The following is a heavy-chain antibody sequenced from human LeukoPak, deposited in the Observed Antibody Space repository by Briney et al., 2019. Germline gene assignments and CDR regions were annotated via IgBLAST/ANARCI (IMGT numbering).Heavy chain of an antibody. Sequence: GGSLRLSCAASGYIFSSYHMSWVRQAQGRGLVWVAVIWYDGSNKYYADSVKGRFTITRNNSKNTLYLQMNSLRVEDTAVYYCAGSIAVAGTIDYWGQGTLVTVSS. J-gene: IGHJ4*02. CDR1: GYIFSSYH. CDR2: IWYDGSNK. D-gene: IGHD6-19*01. CDR3: AGSIAVAGTIDY. V-gene: IGHV3-33*08.